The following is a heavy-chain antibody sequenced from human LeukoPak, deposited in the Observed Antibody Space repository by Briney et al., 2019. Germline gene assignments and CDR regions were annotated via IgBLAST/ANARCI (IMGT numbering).Heavy chain of an antibody. J-gene: IGHJ4*02. Sequence: GGSLRLSCAASGFSFSSYSMNWVRQAPGKEPEWISYISITGETIYYADSVTGRYTISRDNVQRSIYLGLPRMRDDDTAVYYCARSAPGFDYWGRGTLVNVSS. CDR3: ARSAPGFDY. V-gene: IGHV3-48*02. CDR1: GFSFSSYS. CDR2: ISITGETI.